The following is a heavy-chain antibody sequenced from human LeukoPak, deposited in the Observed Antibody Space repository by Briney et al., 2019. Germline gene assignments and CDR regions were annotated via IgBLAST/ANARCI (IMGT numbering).Heavy chain of an antibody. J-gene: IGHJ6*02. CDR2: INHSGST. D-gene: IGHD6-19*01. V-gene: IGHV4-34*01. CDR3: ARVVGGWYSYGMDV. Sequence: SETLSLTCTVSGGSISSYYWSWIRQPPGKGLEWIGEINHSGSTNYNPSLKSRVTISVDTSKNQFSLKLSSVTAADTAVYYCARVVGGWYSYGMDVWGQGTTVTVSS. CDR1: GGSISSYY.